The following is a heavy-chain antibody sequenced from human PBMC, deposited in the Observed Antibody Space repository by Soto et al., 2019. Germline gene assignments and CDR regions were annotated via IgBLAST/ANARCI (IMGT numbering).Heavy chain of an antibody. D-gene: IGHD3-10*01. CDR2: INAANGNT. J-gene: IGHJ4*02. V-gene: IGHV1-3*01. Sequence: QAHXVQSGAEVXXPXDXVXVSCXXXGFVXTXYXFXXXXXXXXQSLEWMGRINAANGNTQYSQNFQGRVTFTSDASASTAFMELTNLRFEDKAMYYCATDYGSNWRLWGQGTLVSVSS. CDR3: ATDYGSNWRL. CDR1: GFVXTXYX.